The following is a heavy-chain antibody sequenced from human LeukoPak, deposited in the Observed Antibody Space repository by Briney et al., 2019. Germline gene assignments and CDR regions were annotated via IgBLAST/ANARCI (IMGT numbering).Heavy chain of an antibody. J-gene: IGHJ4*02. D-gene: IGHD6-19*01. Sequence: GGSLRLSCAASGFTFSSYAMHWVRQAPGKGLEWVAVISYDGSNKYYADSVKGRFTISRDNSKNTLYLRMNSLRAEDTAVYYCARDLAVAGTVGFDYWGQGTLVTVYS. CDR1: GFTFSSYA. CDR3: ARDLAVAGTVGFDY. V-gene: IGHV3-30-3*01. CDR2: ISYDGSNK.